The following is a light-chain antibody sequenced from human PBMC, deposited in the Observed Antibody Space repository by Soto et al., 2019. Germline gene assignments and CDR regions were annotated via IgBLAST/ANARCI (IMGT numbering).Light chain of an antibody. V-gene: IGKV2D-29*01. CDR3: MQSIQLPLT. Sequence: VITQTALSLYVTPKELDSISSKSRQTLLHSDGKTYLYWYLQKPGQPPQLLIYEVSNRFSGVPDRFSGSGSGTDFTLKISRVEAEDVGVYYCMQSIQLPLTFGGGTKVDIK. J-gene: IGKJ4*01. CDR1: QTLLHSDGKTY. CDR2: EVS.